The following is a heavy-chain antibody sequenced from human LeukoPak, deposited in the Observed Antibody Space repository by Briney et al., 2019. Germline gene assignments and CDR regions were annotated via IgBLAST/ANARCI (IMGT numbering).Heavy chain of an antibody. Sequence: GGSLRLSCPASGFTFRRDAMSSARQAPGKGLESVSAISGSGGSTYYADSVKGRFTISRDNSKNTLYLQMNSLRAEDTAVYYCAKDDYDILTGVDYWGQGTLVTVSS. CDR3: AKDDYDILTGVDY. D-gene: IGHD3-9*01. J-gene: IGHJ4*02. CDR2: ISGSGGST. V-gene: IGHV3-23*01. CDR1: GFTFRRDA.